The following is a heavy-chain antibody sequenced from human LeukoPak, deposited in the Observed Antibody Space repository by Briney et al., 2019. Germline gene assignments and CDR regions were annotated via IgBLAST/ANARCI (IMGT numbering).Heavy chain of an antibody. CDR1: GGSISSYY. CDR3: ARGRGYSYGWAQYYFDY. CDR2: IYYSGST. Sequence: SETLSLTCTVSGGSISSYYWTWIRQPPGKGLEWIGYIYYSGSTNYNPSLKSRVTISVDTSKNQFSLKLSSVTAADTAVYYCARGRGYSYGWAQYYFDYWGQGTLVTVSS. J-gene: IGHJ4*02. V-gene: IGHV4-59*12. D-gene: IGHD5-18*01.